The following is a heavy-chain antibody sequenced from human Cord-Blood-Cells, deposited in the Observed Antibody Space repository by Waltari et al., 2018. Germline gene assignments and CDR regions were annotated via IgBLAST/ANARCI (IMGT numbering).Heavy chain of an antibody. J-gene: IGHJ4*02. D-gene: IGHD3-3*01. CDR2: INPNRGGT. V-gene: IGHV1-2*02. CDR3: ARGGDTIFGVVIIPHFDY. CDR1: GYTFTGYY. Sequence: QVQLVQSGAEVKKPGASVKVSCKASGYTFTGYYMHWVRQAPGQGLEWMGWINPNRGGTNDAQKFQGRVTMTRDTSISTAYMELSRLRSDDTAVYYCARGGDTIFGVVIIPHFDYWGQGTLVTVSS.